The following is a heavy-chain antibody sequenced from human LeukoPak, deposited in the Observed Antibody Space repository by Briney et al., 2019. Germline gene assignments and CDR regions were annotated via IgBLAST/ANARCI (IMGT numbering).Heavy chain of an antibody. CDR2: FDPEDGET. CDR3: ARGLYSSGWYPDY. D-gene: IGHD6-19*01. Sequence: ASVKVSCKVSGYTLTELSMHWVRQAPGKGLEWMGGFDPEDGETIYAQKFQGRVTITRDTSASTAYMELSSLRSEDTAVYYCARGLYSSGWYPDYWGQGTLVTVSS. CDR1: GYTLTELS. V-gene: IGHV1-24*01. J-gene: IGHJ4*02.